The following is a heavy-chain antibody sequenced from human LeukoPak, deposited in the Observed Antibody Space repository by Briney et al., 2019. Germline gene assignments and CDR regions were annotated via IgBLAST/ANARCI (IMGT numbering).Heavy chain of an antibody. CDR2: ISSSSSYT. CDR3: ARDYWKYYYDSSGYYPYYFDY. Sequence: GGSLRLSCAASGFTFSDYYMSWIRQAPGKGLEWVSYISSSSSYTNYADSVKGRFTISRDNAKNSLYLQMNSLRAEDTAVYYCARDYWKYYYDSSGYYPYYFDYWGQGTLVTVSS. J-gene: IGHJ4*02. D-gene: IGHD3-22*01. CDR1: GFTFSDYY. V-gene: IGHV3-11*05.